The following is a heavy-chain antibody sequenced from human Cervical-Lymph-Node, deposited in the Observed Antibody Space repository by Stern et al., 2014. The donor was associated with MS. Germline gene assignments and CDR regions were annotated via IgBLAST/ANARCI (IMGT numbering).Heavy chain of an antibody. CDR2: IYSTGIT. J-gene: IGHJ6*02. V-gene: IGHV4-4*07. CDR1: GGSTSTDY. CDR3: ARSVGYSSAPPYHYYGVDV. D-gene: IGHD6-25*01. Sequence: VQLQESGPGLVKPSETLSLTCTVSGGSTSTDYWSWIRQPAGKGLEWLGRIYSTGITIYNPPHKRRFTMSCDPPKNQLSLRLTSVTAADTAVYYCARSVGYSSAPPYHYYGVDVWGQGTTVTVSS.